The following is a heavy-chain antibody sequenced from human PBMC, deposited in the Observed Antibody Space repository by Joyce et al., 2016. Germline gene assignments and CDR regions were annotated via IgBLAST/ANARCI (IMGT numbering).Heavy chain of an antibody. D-gene: IGHD2-15*01. V-gene: IGHV3-49*04. J-gene: IGHJ4*02. CDR2: IRSKAYGGTT. CDR3: TRACGGSCFDY. CDR1: GFTFGDYA. Sequence: EVQLVASGGGLVQPGRSLSLSCTALGFTFGDYAMSWVRQAPGKGLETVGFIRSKAYGGTTEYAASVKGRFTISSDDSKSIAYLQMNSLKTEDTAVYYCTRACGGSCFDYWGQGTLVTVSS.